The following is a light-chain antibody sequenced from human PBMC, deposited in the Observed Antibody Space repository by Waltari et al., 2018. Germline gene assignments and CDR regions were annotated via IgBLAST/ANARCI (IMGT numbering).Light chain of an antibody. J-gene: IGKJ1*01. CDR2: AAS. Sequence: DFQMTKSPSSLSASVGDRVTITCRASQYISTYLNWYQQKPGKGPKLLIYAASTLQSGVPSSFSGSGSGTDFTFTISSLQLEDFATYYCQQSYDTPRTFGQGTKVEVK. V-gene: IGKV1-39*01. CDR3: QQSYDTPRT. CDR1: QYISTY.